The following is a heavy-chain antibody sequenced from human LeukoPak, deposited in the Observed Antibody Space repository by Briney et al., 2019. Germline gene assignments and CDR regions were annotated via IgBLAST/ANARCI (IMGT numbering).Heavy chain of an antibody. J-gene: IGHJ4*02. CDR3: AKDFWVSATIVVVPAAMYFDY. Sequence: GGSLRLSCAASGFTFSSYAMSWVRQAPGKGLEWVSAISGSGGSTYYADSVKGRFTISRDNSKNTLYLQMNSLRAEDTVVYYCAKDFWVSATIVVVPAAMYFDYWGQGTLVTVSS. D-gene: IGHD2-2*01. CDR2: ISGSGGST. CDR1: GFTFSSYA. V-gene: IGHV3-23*01.